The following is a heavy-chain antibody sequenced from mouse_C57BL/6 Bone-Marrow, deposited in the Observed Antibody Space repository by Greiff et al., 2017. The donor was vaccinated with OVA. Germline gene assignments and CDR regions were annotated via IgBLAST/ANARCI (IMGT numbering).Heavy chain of an antibody. Sequence: VQLQQPGAELVRPGPSVKLSCKASGYTFTSYWMHWVKQRPGQGLEWIGVIDPSDSYTNYNQKFKGKATLTVDTSSSTAYMQLSSLTSEDSAVYYCARVGSSLYFDYWGQGTTLTVSS. CDR2: IDPSDSYT. V-gene: IGHV1-59*01. CDR1: GYTFTSYW. CDR3: ARVGSSLYFDY. J-gene: IGHJ2*01. D-gene: IGHD1-1*01.